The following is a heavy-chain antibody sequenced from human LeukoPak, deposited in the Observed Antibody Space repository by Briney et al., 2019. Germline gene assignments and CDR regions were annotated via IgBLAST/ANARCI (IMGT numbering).Heavy chain of an antibody. CDR2: VHHGGST. Sequence: SETLSLTCTASGGSISSSSYYWGWIRQPPGKGLEFVGEVHHGGSTNYNPSLKSRVTISVDKSKNQFSLNLTSVTAADTAVYYCARPYYYYMDVWGRGTTVTVSS. V-gene: IGHV4-61*05. J-gene: IGHJ6*03. CDR1: GGSISSSSYY. CDR3: ARPYYYYMDV.